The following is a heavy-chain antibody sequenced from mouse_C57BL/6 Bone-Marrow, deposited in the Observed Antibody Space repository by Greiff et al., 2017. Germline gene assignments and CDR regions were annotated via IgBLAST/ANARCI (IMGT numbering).Heavy chain of an antibody. CDR3: ARSKNWDSWFAY. J-gene: IGHJ3*01. D-gene: IGHD4-1*01. CDR1: GYAFTNYL. CDR2: INPGSGGT. V-gene: IGHV1-54*01. Sequence: QVQLKESGAELVRPGTSVKVSCKASGYAFTNYLIEWVKQRPGQGLEWIGVINPGSGGTNYNEKFKGKATLTAYKSSSTAYMQLSSLTSEDSAVYFCARSKNWDSWFAYWGQGTLVTVSA.